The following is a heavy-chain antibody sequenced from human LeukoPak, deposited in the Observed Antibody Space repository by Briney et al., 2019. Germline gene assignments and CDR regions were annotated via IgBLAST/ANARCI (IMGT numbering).Heavy chain of an antibody. Sequence: GGSLRLSCAASGFTFSSYAMSWVRQAPGKGLEWVSAISGSGGSTYYADSVKGRFTISRDNSKNTLYLQMNSLRAEDAAVYYCAKDNEYSSPRGWFDPWGQGTLVTVSS. CDR2: ISGSGGST. CDR3: AKDNEYSSPRGWFDP. CDR1: GFTFSSYA. D-gene: IGHD6-6*01. V-gene: IGHV3-23*01. J-gene: IGHJ5*02.